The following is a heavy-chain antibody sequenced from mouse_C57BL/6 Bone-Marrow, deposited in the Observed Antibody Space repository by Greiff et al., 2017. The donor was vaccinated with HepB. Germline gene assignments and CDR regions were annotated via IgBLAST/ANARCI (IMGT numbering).Heavy chain of an antibody. J-gene: IGHJ4*01. Sequence: LLESGAVLAKPGASVKISCKTSGYTFTGYYINWVKQRPGQGLEWIGKIGPGSGGTNYNQKFKGKAKLTAVKSSSTAYMQLSSLTSEDSAVYFCAKLRPMDYWGQGTSVTVSS. V-gene: IGHV1-77*01. CDR3: AKLRPMDY. CDR1: GYTFTGYY. CDR2: IGPGSGGT.